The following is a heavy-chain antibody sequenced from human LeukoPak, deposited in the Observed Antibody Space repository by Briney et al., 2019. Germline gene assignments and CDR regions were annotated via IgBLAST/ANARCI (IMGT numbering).Heavy chain of an antibody. D-gene: IGHD5-12*01. CDR3: ALTLVATIMYYYGMDV. CDR2: IIPIFGTA. CDR1: GGTFSSYA. Sequence: SVKVSCKASGGTFSSYAISWVRQAPGQGLEWMGGIIPIFGTANYAQKFQGRVTITADESTSTAYMELSSLRSEDAAVYYCALTLVATIMYYYGMDVWGQGTTVTVSS. J-gene: IGHJ6*02. V-gene: IGHV1-69*13.